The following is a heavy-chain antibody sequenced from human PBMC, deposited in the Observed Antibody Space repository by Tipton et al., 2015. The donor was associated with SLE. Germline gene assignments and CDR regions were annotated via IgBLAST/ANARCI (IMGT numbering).Heavy chain of an antibody. Sequence: TLSLTCAVYGGSFSGYYWSWIRQPPGKGLEWIATVYYRGRTFYNLSLKSRVTISVDTSKSQFSLDLTSVTAADTAVYYCARKGFPRAFDIWGQGTMVTVSS. CDR3: ARKGFPRAFDI. J-gene: IGHJ3*02. D-gene: IGHD2-15*01. V-gene: IGHV4-34*01. CDR2: VYYRGRT. CDR1: GGSFSGYY.